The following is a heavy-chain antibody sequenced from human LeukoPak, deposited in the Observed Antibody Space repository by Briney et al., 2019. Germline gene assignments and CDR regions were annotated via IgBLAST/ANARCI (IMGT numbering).Heavy chain of an antibody. Sequence: GESLKISCKASGYSFTTYWIGWVRQVPGKGLEWVGIIYPADSTAKYSPSFQGQVTISVDKSISTAYLQWSRLEASDTAMYYCARSYEGYCSSTSCLNWFDPWGQGTLVTVS. CDR2: IYPADSTA. CDR3: ARSYEGYCSSTSCLNWFDP. CDR1: GYSFTTYW. V-gene: IGHV5-51*01. D-gene: IGHD2-2*01. J-gene: IGHJ5*02.